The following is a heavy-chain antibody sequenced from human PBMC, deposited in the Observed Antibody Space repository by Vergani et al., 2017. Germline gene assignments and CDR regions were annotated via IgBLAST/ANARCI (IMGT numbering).Heavy chain of an antibody. D-gene: IGHD3-22*01. Sequence: QVQLVESGGGVVQPGRSLRLSCAASGFTFSTYAMHWVRQAPGKGLDWVAVISYDGTNKYYADSVTGRFTISRDNSKNTLYLQMNSLRTEETALYYCARDYRGTYYYDSSGYFGYWGQGTLVTVSS. CDR1: GFTFSTYA. V-gene: IGHV3-30*04. CDR2: ISYDGTNK. CDR3: ARDYRGTYYYDSSGYFGY. J-gene: IGHJ4*02.